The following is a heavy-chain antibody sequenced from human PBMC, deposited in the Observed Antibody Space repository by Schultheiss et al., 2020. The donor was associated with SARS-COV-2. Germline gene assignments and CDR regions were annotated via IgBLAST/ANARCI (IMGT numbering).Heavy chain of an antibody. J-gene: IGHJ4*02. D-gene: IGHD4-17*01. CDR3: AKGRYGDSHFDY. V-gene: IGHV3-23*01. Sequence: GGSLRLSCAASGFTFSSYAMSWVRQAPGKGLEWVSAISGSGGSTYYADSVKGRFTISRDNSKNTLYLQMNSLKAEDTAVYYCAKGRYGDSHFDYWGQGTLVTVSS. CDR1: GFTFSSYA. CDR2: ISGSGGST.